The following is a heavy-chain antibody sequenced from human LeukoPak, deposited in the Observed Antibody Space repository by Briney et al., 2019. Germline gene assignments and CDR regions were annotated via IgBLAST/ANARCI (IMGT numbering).Heavy chain of an antibody. V-gene: IGHV5-51*01. CDR3: ARRVDSYWFFDY. J-gene: IGHJ4*02. CDR1: GYSFTNYW. CDR2: IYPGDSDT. Sequence: NLGESLKISCKASGYSFTNYWIGWVRQMPGKGLEWMGIIYPGDSDTRYIPSFQGQVTISADKSINTAYLQWSSLKASDTAMYYCARRVDSYWFFDYWGQGTLVTVSS. D-gene: IGHD1-26*01.